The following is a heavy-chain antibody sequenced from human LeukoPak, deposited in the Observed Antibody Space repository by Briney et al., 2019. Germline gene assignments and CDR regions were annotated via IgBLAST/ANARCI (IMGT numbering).Heavy chain of an antibody. Sequence: GASVKVSCKASGYTFTGYYMHWVRQAPGQGLEWMGWINPNSGGTNYAQKFQGRVTITRNTSISTAYMELSSLRSEDTAVYYCARGDTWRHMDVWGKGTTVTVSS. V-gene: IGHV1-2*02. D-gene: IGHD3-3*01. CDR3: ARGDTWRHMDV. CDR1: GYTFTGYY. J-gene: IGHJ6*03. CDR2: INPNSGGT.